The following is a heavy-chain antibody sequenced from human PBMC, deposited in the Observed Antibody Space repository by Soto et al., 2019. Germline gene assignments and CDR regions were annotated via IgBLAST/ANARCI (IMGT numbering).Heavy chain of an antibody. V-gene: IGHV3-21*01. CDR2: ITTTSTYK. CDR3: AREKCSSTSCNHGMDV. CDR1: AFTFNNFP. J-gene: IGHJ6*02. D-gene: IGHD2-2*01. Sequence: KPGGSLRLSCVASAFTFNNFPMHWVRQAPGKGLQWLASITTTSTYKYYADSVKGRFSISRDNAKNSLYLELTNLRSEDTAVYYCAREKCSSTSCNHGMDVWGLGTTVTVSS.